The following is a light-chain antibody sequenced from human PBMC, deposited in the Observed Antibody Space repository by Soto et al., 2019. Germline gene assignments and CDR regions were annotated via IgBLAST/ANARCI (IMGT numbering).Light chain of an antibody. V-gene: IGLV1-47*01. J-gene: IGLJ1*01. CDR2: RNN. CDR1: SANIGSNY. CDR3: AAWDDSLSGSYV. Sequence: QSVLTQPPSASGTPGQRVTISCSGSSANIGSNYVYWYQQLPGTAPKLLIYRNNQRPSGVPDRFSGSKSGTSASLAISGLRSEDEADYYWAAWDDSLSGSYVFXTGTKVTVL.